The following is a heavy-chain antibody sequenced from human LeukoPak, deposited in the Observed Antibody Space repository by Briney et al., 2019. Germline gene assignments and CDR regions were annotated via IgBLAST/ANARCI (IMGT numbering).Heavy chain of an antibody. Sequence: PGRSLRLSCAASGFTFSSYGMHWVRQAPGKGLEWVAVIWYDGSNKYYADSVKGRFTISRDNSKNTLYLRMNSLRAEDTAVYYCARSAGYGDFGYYYGMDVWGQGTTVTVSS. J-gene: IGHJ6*02. CDR2: IWYDGSNK. CDR1: GFTFSSYG. V-gene: IGHV3-33*01. CDR3: ARSAGYGDFGYYYGMDV. D-gene: IGHD4-17*01.